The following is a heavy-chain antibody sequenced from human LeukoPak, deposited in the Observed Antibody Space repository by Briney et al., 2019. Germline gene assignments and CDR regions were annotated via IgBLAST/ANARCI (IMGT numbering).Heavy chain of an antibody. V-gene: IGHV3-23*01. CDR3: AKDRSAYNWNDADYYYGMDV. CDR1: GFTFSDYS. CDR2: ISGSGGST. D-gene: IGHD1-20*01. Sequence: GGSLRLSCAASGFTFSDYSMSWIRQTPGKGLEWVSAISGSGGSTYYADSVKGRFTISRDNSKNTLYLQMNSLRAEDTAVYYCAKDRSAYNWNDADYYYGMDVWGQGTTVTVSS. J-gene: IGHJ6*02.